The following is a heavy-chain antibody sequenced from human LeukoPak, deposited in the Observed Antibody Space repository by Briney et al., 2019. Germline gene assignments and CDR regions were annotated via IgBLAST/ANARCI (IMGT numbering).Heavy chain of an antibody. Sequence: GGSLRLSCAASGFSFSVYWMHWVRQAPGKGPVWVSRIKTDGSITDYADFVKGRFTISRDNAKNSLYLQMNSLRAEDTAVYYCARRDGYNILGEIYYCYYYMDVWGKGTTVTVSS. CDR1: GFSFSVYW. V-gene: IGHV3-74*01. CDR3: ARRDGYNILGEIYYCYYYMDV. J-gene: IGHJ6*03. CDR2: IKTDGSIT. D-gene: IGHD5-24*01.